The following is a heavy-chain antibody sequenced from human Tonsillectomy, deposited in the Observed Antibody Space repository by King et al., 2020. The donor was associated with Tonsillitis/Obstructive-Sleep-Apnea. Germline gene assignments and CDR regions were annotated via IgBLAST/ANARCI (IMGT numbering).Heavy chain of an antibody. Sequence: VQLVESGGGLVQPGGSLRLSCAASGFTVSNNFMTWVRQAPGKGLEWVSSIYSGGTTYYADSVKGRFTISRDNSKNTLSLQMNSLRAEDTALYYCATTIRTGGFAHWGQGTLVIVSS. J-gene: IGHJ4*02. D-gene: IGHD1-14*01. V-gene: IGHV3-66*01. CDR3: ATTIRTGGFAH. CDR2: IYSGGTT. CDR1: GFTVSNNF.